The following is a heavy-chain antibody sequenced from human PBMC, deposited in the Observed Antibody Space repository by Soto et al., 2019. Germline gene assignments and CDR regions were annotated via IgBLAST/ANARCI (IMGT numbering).Heavy chain of an antibody. D-gene: IGHD3-9*01. Sequence: ASVKVSCKASGYTFTSYDINWVRQATGQGLEWMGWMNPNSGNTGYAQKFQGRVTMTRNTSISTAYMELSSLRSEDTAVYYCARSYRYDTLYYYMDVRGKGTTVTVSS. CDR1: GYTFTSYD. J-gene: IGHJ6*03. V-gene: IGHV1-8*01. CDR3: ARSYRYDTLYYYMDV. CDR2: MNPNSGNT.